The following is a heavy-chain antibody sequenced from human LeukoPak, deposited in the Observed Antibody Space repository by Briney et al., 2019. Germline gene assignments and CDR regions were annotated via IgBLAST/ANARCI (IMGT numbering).Heavy chain of an antibody. CDR3: ARGLFLSGYLDAFDI. J-gene: IGHJ3*02. V-gene: IGHV3-53*01. Sequence: GGSLRLSCAASGFTVSNKYMTWVRQAPGKGLEWVSLIYSDGRTYYADSVKGRCTISRDNSKNTLYLQINSLRVEDTGIYYCARGLFLSGYLDAFDIWGQGTVVTVSS. D-gene: IGHD3-22*01. CDR1: GFTVSNKY. CDR2: IYSDGRT.